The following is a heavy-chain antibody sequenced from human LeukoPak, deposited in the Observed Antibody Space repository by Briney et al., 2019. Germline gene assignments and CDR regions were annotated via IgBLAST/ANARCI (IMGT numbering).Heavy chain of an antibody. Sequence: SETLSLTCAVYGGSFSGYYWSWIRQPPGKGLEWIGEINHSGSANYNPSLKSRDTISVDTSKNQFSLKVNSVTAADTAVYYCARGEDYASGSYYFYFDSWGQGTLVTLSS. CDR2: INHSGSA. J-gene: IGHJ4*02. D-gene: IGHD3-10*01. CDR1: GGSFSGYY. V-gene: IGHV4-34*01. CDR3: ARGEDYASGSYYFYFDS.